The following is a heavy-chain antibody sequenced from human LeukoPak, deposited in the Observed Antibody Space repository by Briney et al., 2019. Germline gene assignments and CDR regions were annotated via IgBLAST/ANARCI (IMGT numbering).Heavy chain of an antibody. D-gene: IGHD3-22*01. CDR2: ISSSSSYI. V-gene: IGHV3-21*01. Sequence: GGSLRLSCAASGFTFSSYSMNWVRQAPGKGLEWVSSISSSSSYIYYADSVKGRFTISRDNAKNSLYLQMNSLRAEDTAVYYCALGYYDSSGYYYLAYWGQGTLVIVSS. J-gene: IGHJ4*02. CDR3: ALGYYDSSGYYYLAY. CDR1: GFTFSSYS.